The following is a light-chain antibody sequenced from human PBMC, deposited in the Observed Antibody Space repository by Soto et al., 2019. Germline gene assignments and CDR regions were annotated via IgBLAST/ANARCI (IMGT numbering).Light chain of an antibody. CDR2: TNN. J-gene: IGLJ1*01. CDR3: AAWDGSLNVYV. V-gene: IGLV1-44*01. Sequence: QSVLTQPPSASGTPGQRVTISCSGSSSSIGSNSVNWYQQLPRTAPKVLIYTNNQRPSGVPDRFSGSKSGTSASLAISGLPSEDEADYYCAAWDGSLNVYVFGSGTKLIVL. CDR1: SSSIGSNS.